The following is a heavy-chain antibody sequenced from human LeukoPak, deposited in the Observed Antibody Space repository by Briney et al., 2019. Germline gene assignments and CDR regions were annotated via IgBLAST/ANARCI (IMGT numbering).Heavy chain of an antibody. J-gene: IGHJ4*02. D-gene: IGHD2-2*01. CDR2: IYTSGST. CDR3: AREYQGIDY. V-gene: IGHV4-61*02. Sequence: SQTLSLTCTVYGGSISSGSYYWSWIRQPAGKGLEWIGRIYTSGSTSYNPSLKSRVTISVDTSKNQFSLKLTSVTAADTAVYYCAREYQGIDYWGQGTLVTVSS. CDR1: GGSISSGSYY.